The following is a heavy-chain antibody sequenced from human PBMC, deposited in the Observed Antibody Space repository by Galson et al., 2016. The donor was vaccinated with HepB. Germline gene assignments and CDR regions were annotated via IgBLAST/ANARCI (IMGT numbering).Heavy chain of an antibody. D-gene: IGHD6-13*01. CDR3: ARDFRRSWPYFNY. Sequence: SLRLSCAASGLTVSNYYMSWVRQAPGKGLEWVSLIYAGGGTSYADSVKGRFTISRDNSKNTLYLQMNSLRAEDTAVYYCARDFRRSWPYFNYWGQGTLVTVSS. V-gene: IGHV3-53*01. CDR2: IYAGGGT. J-gene: IGHJ4*02. CDR1: GLTVSNYY.